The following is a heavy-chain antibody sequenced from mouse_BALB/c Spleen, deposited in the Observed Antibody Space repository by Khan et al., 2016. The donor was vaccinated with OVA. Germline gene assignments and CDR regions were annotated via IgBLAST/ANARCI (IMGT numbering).Heavy chain of an antibody. CDR1: GYTFTSYT. D-gene: IGHD2-14*01. J-gene: IGHJ1*01. CDR3: VRSGAYDRYVGYFDV. V-gene: IGHV1-4*01. CDR2: INPSNGYT. Sequence: VQLQESGAELARPGASVKMSCKASGYTFTSYTMHWVKQRPGQGLEWIGYINPSNGYTNYNQKFKDKATLTADKSSSTAYMQLSSLTSEDSAVYYCVRSGAYDRYVGYFDVWGAGTRGTVSS.